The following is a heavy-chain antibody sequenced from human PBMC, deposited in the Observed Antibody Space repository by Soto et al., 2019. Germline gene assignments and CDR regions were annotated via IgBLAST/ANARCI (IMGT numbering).Heavy chain of an antibody. CDR1: GFSLTTSAEG. D-gene: IGHD4-4*01. CDR3: AHRALYRSFYWYFDL. CDR2: IYWDDDK. V-gene: IGHV2-5*02. J-gene: IGHJ2*01. Sequence: QITLKESGPTLVKPTQTLTLTCTFSGFSLTTSAEGVGWIRQPPGKALEWLALIYWDDDKRYSPSVKSRLTITKDTSRNQVVLTMTNVDPMDTATYYCAHRALYRSFYWYFDLWGRGTLVTVSS.